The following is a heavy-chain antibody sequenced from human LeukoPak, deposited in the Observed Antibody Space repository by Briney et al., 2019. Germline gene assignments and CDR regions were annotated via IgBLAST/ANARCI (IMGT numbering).Heavy chain of an antibody. J-gene: IGHJ4*02. CDR3: ARGYTGYDLDY. CDR1: GYIFSSYI. CDR2: INAANGNT. D-gene: IGHD5-12*01. Sequence: ASVKVSCKAFGYIFSSYIIHWLRQAPGQRLEWMGWINAANGNTKYSQKFQGRVTITRDTSASIVYMEVSSLRSEDTAVFYCARGYTGYDLDYWGQGTLVTVSS. V-gene: IGHV1-3*01.